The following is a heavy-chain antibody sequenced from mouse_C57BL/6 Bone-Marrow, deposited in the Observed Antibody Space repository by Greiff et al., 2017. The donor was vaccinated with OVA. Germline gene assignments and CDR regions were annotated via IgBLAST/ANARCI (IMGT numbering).Heavy chain of an antibody. CDR2: IDPETGGT. V-gene: IGHV1-15*01. Sequence: QVQLKQSGAELVRPGASVTLSCKASGYTFTDYEMHWVKQTPVHGLEWIGAIDPETGGTAYNQKFKGKAILTADKSSSTAYMELRSLTSEDSAVYYCTRWEVPYAMDYWGQGTSVTVSS. J-gene: IGHJ4*01. CDR3: TRWEVPYAMDY. D-gene: IGHD4-1*01. CDR1: GYTFTDYE.